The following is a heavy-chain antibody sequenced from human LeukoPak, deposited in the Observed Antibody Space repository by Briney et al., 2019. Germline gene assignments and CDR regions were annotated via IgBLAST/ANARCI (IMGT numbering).Heavy chain of an antibody. V-gene: IGHV3-74*01. D-gene: IGHD4-11*01. CDR1: GFTFRKYW. CDR3: AKGTTTRDYYYMDV. CDR2: INPDDGST. Sequence: GGSLRLSCVASGFTFRKYWLHWVRQAPGKGLVWVSRINPDDGSTSYADSVKGRFTISRDNSKNTLYLQMNSLRAEDTAVYYCAKGTTTRDYYYMDVWGKGTTVTVSS. J-gene: IGHJ6*03.